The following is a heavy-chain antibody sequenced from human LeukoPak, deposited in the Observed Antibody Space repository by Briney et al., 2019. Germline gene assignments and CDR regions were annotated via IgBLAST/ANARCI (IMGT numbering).Heavy chain of an antibody. CDR3: ARVIGTTYDY. Sequence: GASVKVSCKASGYTFTSHGISWLGQAPGQGLEWMGWISAYNGNTNYAQKLQGRVTMTTDTSTSTAYMELRSLRSDDTAVYYCARVIGTTYDYWGQGTLVTVSS. V-gene: IGHV1-18*01. J-gene: IGHJ4*02. D-gene: IGHD1-7*01. CDR1: GYTFTSHG. CDR2: ISAYNGNT.